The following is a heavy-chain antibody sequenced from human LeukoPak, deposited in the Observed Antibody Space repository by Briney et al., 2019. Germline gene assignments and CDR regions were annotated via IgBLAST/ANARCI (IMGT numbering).Heavy chain of an antibody. CDR3: TPTSSSWFRYFDY. Sequence: GGSLRLSCAASGFTFSNAWMSWVRLAPGKGLEWVGRIKSKTDGGTTDYAAPVKGRFTISRDDSKNTLYLQMNSLKTEDTAVYYCTPTSSSWFRYFDYWGQETLVTVSS. J-gene: IGHJ4*02. V-gene: IGHV3-15*01. CDR2: IKSKTDGGTT. CDR1: GFTFSNAW. D-gene: IGHD6-13*01.